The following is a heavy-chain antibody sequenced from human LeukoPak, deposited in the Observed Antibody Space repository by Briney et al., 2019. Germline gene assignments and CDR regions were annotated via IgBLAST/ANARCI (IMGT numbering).Heavy chain of an antibody. CDR3: ARDRYLDY. CDR1: GFTFSSHW. Sequence: PGGSLRLSCAASGFTFSSHWMSWVRQAPGKGLEWVANIKQDGSDKYYVDSVKGRFTISRDNAKNSLYLQMNSLRAEDTAVYYCARDRYLDYWGQGTLATVSS. CDR2: IKQDGSDK. D-gene: IGHD1-14*01. V-gene: IGHV3-7*01. J-gene: IGHJ4*02.